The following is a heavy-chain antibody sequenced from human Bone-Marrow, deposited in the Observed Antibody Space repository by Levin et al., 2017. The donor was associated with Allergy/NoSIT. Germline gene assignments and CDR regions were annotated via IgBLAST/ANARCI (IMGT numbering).Heavy chain of an antibody. D-gene: IGHD4-11*01. CDR2: MWFDGSNK. J-gene: IGHJ4*02. CDR1: GFTFGSYG. Sequence: GESLKISCEASGFTFGSYGMHWVRQTPGKGLDWVAYMWFDGSNKKYADSVKGRFTISRDNSKNALYLQMNSLRVEDTALYYCAREYSEFYFDSWGQGTLVTVSA. V-gene: IGHV3-33*01. CDR3: AREYSEFYFDS.